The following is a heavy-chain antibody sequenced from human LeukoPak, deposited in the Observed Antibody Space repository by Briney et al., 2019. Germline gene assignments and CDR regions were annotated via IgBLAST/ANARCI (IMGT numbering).Heavy chain of an antibody. J-gene: IGHJ4*02. CDR1: GGSISSSSYY. CDR3: ARRVGYCNSNGCPPFDY. Sequence: PSETLSLTCTVSGGSISSSSYYWGWIRQPPGKGLEWIGSIYYSGSTYYNPSLKSRVTISVDTSKNQFSLKLSSVTAADTAVYYCARRVGYCNSNGCPPFDYWGQGTLVTVSS. V-gene: IGHV4-39*01. D-gene: IGHD2/OR15-2a*01. CDR2: IYYSGST.